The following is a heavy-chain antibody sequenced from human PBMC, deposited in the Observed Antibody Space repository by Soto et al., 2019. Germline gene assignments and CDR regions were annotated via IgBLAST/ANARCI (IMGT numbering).Heavy chain of an antibody. Sequence: SETLSLTCTVSGGSISSYYWSWIRQPPGKGLEWIGYIYYSGSTNYNPSLKSRVTISVDTSKNQFSLKLSSVTAADTAVYYCARDSYSRYYYGMDVWGQGTTVTVS. J-gene: IGHJ6*02. CDR2: IYYSGST. D-gene: IGHD6-13*01. V-gene: IGHV4-59*01. CDR1: GGSISSYY. CDR3: ARDSYSRYYYGMDV.